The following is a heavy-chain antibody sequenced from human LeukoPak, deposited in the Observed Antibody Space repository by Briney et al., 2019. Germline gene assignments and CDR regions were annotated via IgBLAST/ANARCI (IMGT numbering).Heavy chain of an antibody. CDR2: INAGNGNT. CDR1: GYTFTSYA. V-gene: IGHV1-3*01. CDR3: AGDRGITVTKDFDY. Sequence: ASVKVSCKASGYTFTSYAMHWVRQAPGQRLEWMGWINAGNGNTKYSQKFQGRVTMTEDTSTSTAYMEVSSLRSDDTAVYFCAGDRGITVTKDFDYWGQGTQVTVSS. D-gene: IGHD4-17*01. J-gene: IGHJ4*02.